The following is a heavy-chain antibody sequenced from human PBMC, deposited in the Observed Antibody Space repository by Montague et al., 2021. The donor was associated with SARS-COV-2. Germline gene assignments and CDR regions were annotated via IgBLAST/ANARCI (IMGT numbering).Heavy chain of an antibody. CDR3: AIDSRLCGVECSGDIVDS. J-gene: IGHJ3*02. V-gene: IGHV4-59*01. D-gene: IGHD2-21*01. CDR1: GGSISPYY. Sequence: SETLSLTCTVSGGSISPYYWSWIRQPPGKGLEWIGYISYSGHTNYNPSLKSRVTISVDTSKNQFSLTLSSLAAADTAIYYCAIDSRLCGVECSGDIVDSWGQGTMVTVSS. CDR2: ISYSGHT.